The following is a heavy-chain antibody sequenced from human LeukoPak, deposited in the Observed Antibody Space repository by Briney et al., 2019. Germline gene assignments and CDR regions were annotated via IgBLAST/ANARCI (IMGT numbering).Heavy chain of an antibody. J-gene: IGHJ4*02. CDR1: GFTFNIYD. CDR3: TKLASVSTDY. V-gene: IGHV3-30*02. Sequence: GESLRLSCAVSGFTFNIYDMYWVRQAPGKGLEWVAFIRYDGGNEYYADSVKGRFTISRDNSKNTLYLQMNSLRPEDTAVYYCTKLASVSTDYRGQGTLVTVSS. D-gene: IGHD4-11*01. CDR2: IRYDGGNE.